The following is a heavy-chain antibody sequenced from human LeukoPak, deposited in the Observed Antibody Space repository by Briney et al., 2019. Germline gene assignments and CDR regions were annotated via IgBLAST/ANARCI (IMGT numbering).Heavy chain of an antibody. Sequence: PSETLSLTCTVSGGPISSGGYYWSWIRQHPGKGLEWIGYIYYSGSTYYNPSLKSRVTISVDTSKNQFSLKLSSVTAADTAVYYCARVSRYKHIIVGWGQGTLVTVSS. CDR3: ARVSRYKHIIVG. J-gene: IGHJ4*02. CDR1: GGPISSGGYY. V-gene: IGHV4-31*03. CDR2: IYYSGST. D-gene: IGHD3-16*02.